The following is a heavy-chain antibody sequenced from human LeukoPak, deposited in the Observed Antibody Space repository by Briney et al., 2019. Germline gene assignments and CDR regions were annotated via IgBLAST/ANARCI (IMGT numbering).Heavy chain of an antibody. Sequence: GGSLTLSCAASGFTFSSYAMSWVRQAPGKGLEWVSAISGSGGSTYYADSVKGRFTISRDNSKNTLYLQMNSLRAEDTAVYYCAKDHPGSGSYYDYYYGMDVWGQGTTVTVSS. J-gene: IGHJ6*02. CDR2: ISGSGGST. CDR3: AKDHPGSGSYYDYYYGMDV. CDR1: GFTFSSYA. D-gene: IGHD3-10*01. V-gene: IGHV3-23*01.